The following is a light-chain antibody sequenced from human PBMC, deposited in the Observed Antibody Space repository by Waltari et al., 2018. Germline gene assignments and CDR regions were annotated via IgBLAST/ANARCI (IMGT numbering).Light chain of an antibody. V-gene: IGKV1-39*01. Sequence: DIQMTQSPSSLSASVGDRATITCRAIQSISSYLNWYQQKPGKAPKLLIYAASSLQSGVPSRFSGSGSGTDFTLTISSLQPEDFATYYCQQSYSTPPFTFGPGTKVDIK. CDR3: QQSYSTPPFT. J-gene: IGKJ3*01. CDR1: QSISSY. CDR2: AAS.